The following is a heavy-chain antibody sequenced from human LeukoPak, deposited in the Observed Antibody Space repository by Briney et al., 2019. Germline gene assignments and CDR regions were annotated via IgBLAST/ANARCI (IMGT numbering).Heavy chain of an antibody. CDR2: LSYDGIDE. V-gene: IGHV3-30-3*01. CDR1: GFNFSSFA. J-gene: IGHJ4*02. Sequence: PGGSLRLSCEGSGFNFSSFAVHWVRQAPGRGLEWVAVLSYDGIDEFFADSVKGRFTISRDNSKRTLYLQMSSVRLEDTAVYYCAKDPPLASRVDYWGQGTLVTVSS. CDR3: AKDPPLASRVDY.